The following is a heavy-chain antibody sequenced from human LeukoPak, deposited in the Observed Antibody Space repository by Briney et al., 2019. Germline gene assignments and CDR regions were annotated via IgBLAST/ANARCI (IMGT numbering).Heavy chain of an antibody. CDR1: GFTFSSYV. Sequence: GGSLRLSCAASGFTFSSYVMHWVRQAPGKGLEWVAIISYDGSNEYYADSVKGRFTISRDNAKNTLYLQMNSLRAEDTAVYYCARGAVAGPAYWGQGTLVTVSS. D-gene: IGHD6-19*01. V-gene: IGHV3-30*04. J-gene: IGHJ4*02. CDR3: ARGAVAGPAY. CDR2: ISYDGSNE.